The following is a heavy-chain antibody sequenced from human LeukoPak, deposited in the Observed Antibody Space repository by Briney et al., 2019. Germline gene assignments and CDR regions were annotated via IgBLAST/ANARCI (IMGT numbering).Heavy chain of an antibody. CDR3: TRGRRGYQLLFVAFDI. CDR2: INHSGST. CDR1: GGSFSGYY. J-gene: IGHJ3*02. V-gene: IGHV4-34*01. Sequence: SETLSLTCAVYGGSFSGYYWSWIRQPPGKGLEWIGEINHSGSTNYNPSLKSRVTISVDTSKNQFSLKLSSVTAADTAVYYCTRGRRGYQLLFVAFDIWGQGTMVTVSS. D-gene: IGHD2-2*01.